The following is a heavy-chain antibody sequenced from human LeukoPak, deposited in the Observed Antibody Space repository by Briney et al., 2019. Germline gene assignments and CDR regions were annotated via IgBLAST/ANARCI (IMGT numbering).Heavy chain of an antibody. J-gene: IGHJ4*02. Sequence: SETLSLTCAVYGGSLSGYYWSWIRQPPGKGLEWIGEINHSGSTNYNPSLKSRVTISVDTSKNQFSLKVSSVTAADTAVYYCARVAVASIRGIDYWGQGTLVTVSS. V-gene: IGHV4-34*01. CDR1: GGSLSGYY. CDR3: ARVAVASIRGIDY. D-gene: IGHD5-12*01. CDR2: INHSGST.